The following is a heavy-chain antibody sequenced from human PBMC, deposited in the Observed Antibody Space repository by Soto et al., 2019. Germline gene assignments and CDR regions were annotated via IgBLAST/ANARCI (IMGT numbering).Heavy chain of an antibody. J-gene: IGHJ6*02. Sequence: SETLSLTCTVSGGPISSYYWSWIRQPAGKGLEWIGRIYTSGSTNYNPSLKSRVTMSVDTSKNQFSLKLSSVTAADTAVYYCARVRIAARTGAYGNDLWGQGATATVS. CDR2: IYTSGST. CDR3: ARVRIAARTGAYGNDL. D-gene: IGHD6-6*01. V-gene: IGHV4-4*07. CDR1: GGPISSYY.